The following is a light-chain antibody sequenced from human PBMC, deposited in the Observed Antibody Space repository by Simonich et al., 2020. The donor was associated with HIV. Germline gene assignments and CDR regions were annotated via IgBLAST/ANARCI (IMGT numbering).Light chain of an antibody. CDR2: GAS. J-gene: IGKJ2*01. V-gene: IGKV3-15*01. Sequence: EIVMTQSPATLSVSPGARATLTCRASQSVSSNLAWYQHKLGQPPRLLIYGASTRATGIPARFSGSGSGTEFTLTISSMQSEDFAVYYCQQYNKWPLLFGQGTKLEIK. CDR1: QSVSSN. CDR3: QQYNKWPLL.